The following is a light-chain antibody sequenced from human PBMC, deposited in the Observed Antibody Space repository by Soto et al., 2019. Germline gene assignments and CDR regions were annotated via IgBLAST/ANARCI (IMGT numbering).Light chain of an antibody. CDR1: QSVSTNY. Sequence: EIVLTQSPGTLSLSPGERVTLSCRASQSVSTNYLAWYQQRPGQAPRLLINGASSRATGIPDRFSGSGSGTDFTLTISRLEPKDFAVYYCQQYGRSPNTFGGGTKVDIK. J-gene: IGKJ4*01. CDR2: GAS. V-gene: IGKV3-20*01. CDR3: QQYGRSPNT.